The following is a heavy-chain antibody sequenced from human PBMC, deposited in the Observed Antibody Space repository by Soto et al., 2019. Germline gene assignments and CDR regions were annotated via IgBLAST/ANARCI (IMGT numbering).Heavy chain of an antibody. V-gene: IGHV4-59*01. Sequence: SETLSLTCTVSGGSISSYYWGWIRQPPGKGLEWIGYIYYSGSTNYNPSLKSRVTISVDTSKNQFSLELSSVTAADTAVYYCARASSSWTRYYYYGMDVWGQGTTVTVSS. J-gene: IGHJ6*02. CDR2: IYYSGST. CDR3: ARASSSWTRYYYYGMDV. D-gene: IGHD6-13*01. CDR1: GGSISSYY.